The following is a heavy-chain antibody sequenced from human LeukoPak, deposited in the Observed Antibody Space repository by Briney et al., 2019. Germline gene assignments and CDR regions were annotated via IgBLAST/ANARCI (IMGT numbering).Heavy chain of an antibody. V-gene: IGHV4-34*01. CDR2: VNHRGST. Sequence: SETLSLTCAVYGVSFRGYYWGWIRQPPGKGLEWIGEVNHRGSTNYNPSLKSRVTISVDTSKNQFSLKLSSVTAADTAVYYCTKEDYWGQGTLVTVSS. J-gene: IGHJ4*02. CDR3: TKEDY. CDR1: GVSFRGYY.